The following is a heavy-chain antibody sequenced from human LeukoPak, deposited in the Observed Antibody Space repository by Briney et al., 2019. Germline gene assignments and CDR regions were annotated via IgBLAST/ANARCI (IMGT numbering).Heavy chain of an antibody. CDR2: ISSSSSYI. Sequence: GGSLRLSCAASGFTFSSYSMNWVRQAPGKGLEWVSSISSSSSYIYYADSVKGRFSISRDNSKNVLNLQMNSLRAEDTAVFYCAKGATTGYYTLEFWGQGTQVTVSS. V-gene: IGHV3-21*04. J-gene: IGHJ4*02. CDR1: GFTFSSYS. D-gene: IGHD3-9*01. CDR3: AKGATTGYYTLEF.